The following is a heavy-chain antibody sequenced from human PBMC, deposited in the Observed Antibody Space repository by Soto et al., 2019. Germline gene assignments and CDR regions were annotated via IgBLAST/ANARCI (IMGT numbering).Heavy chain of an antibody. CDR1: SYTFTSYG. J-gene: IGHJ4*02. Sequence: QIQLVQSGAEVKKPGASVKVSCKASSYTFTSYGISWVRQARGQGLEWMGWISGYNGNRNYAQKDQGRVTMTTDTSPKTACMELRSLRSDDAAVYYCARDQVGATGVYRGLGCRVTVSS. D-gene: IGHD1-26*01. CDR3: ARDQVGATGVY. CDR2: ISGYNGNR. V-gene: IGHV1-18*01.